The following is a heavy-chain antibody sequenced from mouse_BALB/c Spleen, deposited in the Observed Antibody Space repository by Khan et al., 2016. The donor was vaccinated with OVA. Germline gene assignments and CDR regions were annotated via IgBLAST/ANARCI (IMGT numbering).Heavy chain of an antibody. V-gene: IGHV3-2*02. J-gene: IGHJ3*01. CDR3: TGGRTY. Sequence: EVQLRELGPGLVKPSQSLSLTCTVTGYSITSDYAWNWIRQFPGNKLEWMGYISYSGSTSYTPSLKSRISITRDTSKNQFFLQLNSVTTEDTATYYCTGGRTYWGQGTLVTVST. CDR2: ISYSGST. D-gene: IGHD3-3*01. CDR1: GYSITSDYA.